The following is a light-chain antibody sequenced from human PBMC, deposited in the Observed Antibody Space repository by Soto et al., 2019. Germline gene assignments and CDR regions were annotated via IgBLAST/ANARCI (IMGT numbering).Light chain of an antibody. CDR2: DVT. CDR3: STYTSTNTPLV. J-gene: IGLJ1*01. Sequence: QSALTQPASVSGSPGQSITIPCTGTSSDIGGYDYVSWYQQRPGKAPKLMIYDVTNRPSGVSNRFSGSKSGDTASLTISGLQAEDEANYYCSTYTSTNTPLVFGTGTKVPVL. CDR1: SSDIGGYDY. V-gene: IGLV2-14*01.